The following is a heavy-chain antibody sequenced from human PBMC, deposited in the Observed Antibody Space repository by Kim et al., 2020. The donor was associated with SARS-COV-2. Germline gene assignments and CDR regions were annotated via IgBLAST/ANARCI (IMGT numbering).Heavy chain of an antibody. Sequence: SAYYAESVEGRFTISRDNSKNILYLQMNSLGAEDTAVYYCVKALGPYFDYWGQGTLVTVSS. CDR2: SA. V-gene: IGHV3-23*01. J-gene: IGHJ4*02. CDR3: VKALGPYFDY.